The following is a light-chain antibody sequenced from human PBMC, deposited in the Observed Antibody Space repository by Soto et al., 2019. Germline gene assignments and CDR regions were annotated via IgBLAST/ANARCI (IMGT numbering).Light chain of an antibody. CDR3: QQYASSPLT. V-gene: IGKV3-20*01. J-gene: IGKJ4*01. CDR1: QSVGRNF. Sequence: EIVLTQSPGTLSLSPGERATLSCRASQSVGRNFLAWYQQKAGQAPRLLIHGASSRATGIPDRFSGSGSGTDFSLTISRLETEDCAVYYCQQYASSPLTFGGGTKVE. CDR2: GAS.